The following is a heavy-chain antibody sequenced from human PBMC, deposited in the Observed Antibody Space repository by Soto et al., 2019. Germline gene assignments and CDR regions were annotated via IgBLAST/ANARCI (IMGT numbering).Heavy chain of an antibody. CDR3: ATYRTISPMAFDI. J-gene: IGHJ3*02. D-gene: IGHD3-3*01. V-gene: IGHV1-8*01. Sequence: ASVKVSCKAPEYTLSNYDIEWVRQAPGQGPEWMGYMNLNSGKTGYTQKFQGRVTMTRNTSIVTAYMELSGLSSVDTALYYCATYRTISPMAFDIWGQGTVVTVSS. CDR1: EYTLSNYD. CDR2: MNLNSGKT.